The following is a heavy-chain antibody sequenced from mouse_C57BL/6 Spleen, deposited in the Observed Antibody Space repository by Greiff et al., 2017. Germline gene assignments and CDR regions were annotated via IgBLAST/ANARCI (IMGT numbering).Heavy chain of an antibody. CDR2: ISYDGSN. V-gene: IGHV3-6*01. Sequence: DVKLQESGPGLVKPSQSLSLTCSVTGYSITSGYYWNWIRQFPGNKLEWMGYISYDGSNNYNPSLKNRISITRDTSKNQFFLKLNSVTTEDTATYYCARESGYFDYWGQGTTLTVSS. CDR1: GYSITSGYY. CDR3: ARESGYFDY. J-gene: IGHJ2*01. D-gene: IGHD1-3*01.